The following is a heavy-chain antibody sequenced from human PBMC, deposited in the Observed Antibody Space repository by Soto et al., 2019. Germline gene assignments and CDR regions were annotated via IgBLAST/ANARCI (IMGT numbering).Heavy chain of an antibody. CDR3: ARGLFGQQWLVGFDT. D-gene: IGHD6-19*01. J-gene: IGHJ4*02. CDR1: GGSFSNYI. Sequence: QVHLVQSGAEVKKPGSSVKVSCKASGGSFSNYIFAWVRQAPGQGLEWMGGTIPMFAIAQYAQKLQGRVTITADESTSTVYMDLTSLTSDDTAVYYCARGLFGQQWLVGFDTWGQGTLVTVSS. V-gene: IGHV1-69*01. CDR2: TIPMFAIA.